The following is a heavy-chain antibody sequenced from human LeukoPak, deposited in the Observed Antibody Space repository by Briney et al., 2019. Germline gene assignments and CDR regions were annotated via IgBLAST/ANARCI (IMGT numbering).Heavy chain of an antibody. Sequence: SVKVSCKASGGTFSSYAISWVRQAPGQGLEWMGRIIPMFGTTNYAQNFQGRVTITTDESTSTAYMEVSSLRIEDTAVYYCASVTVTTWAPDGHMDVWGKGTTVTASS. J-gene: IGHJ6*03. V-gene: IGHV1-69*05. D-gene: IGHD4-11*01. CDR2: IIPMFGTT. CDR3: ASVTVTTWAPDGHMDV. CDR1: GGTFSSYA.